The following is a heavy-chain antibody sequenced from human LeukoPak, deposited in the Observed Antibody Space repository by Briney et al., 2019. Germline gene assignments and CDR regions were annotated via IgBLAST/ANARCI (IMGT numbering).Heavy chain of an antibody. CDR1: GYTFTAYY. J-gene: IGHJ4*02. CDR3: ARNPRRDGYNYGYFDY. Sequence: ASVKVSCKASGYTFTAYYIHWVRQAPGQGLEWMGWINPNSGGTNYAQKFQGRVTMTRDTSISTAYMELSRLRSDDTAVYYCARNPRRDGYNYGYFDYWGQGTLVTVSS. V-gene: IGHV1-2*02. CDR2: INPNSGGT. D-gene: IGHD5-24*01.